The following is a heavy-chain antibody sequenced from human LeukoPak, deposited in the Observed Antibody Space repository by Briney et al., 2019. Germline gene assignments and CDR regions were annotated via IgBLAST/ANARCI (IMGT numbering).Heavy chain of an antibody. CDR2: ISPAGSNT. Sequence: GGSLRLSCTASGFTFRSYAMSWVRQAPGKGLEWVSSISPAGSNTYYADSVKGRFTISRDNSKSTLYLQMNSLRAEDTALYYCPKGARNTAPDYWGQGTLVAVSS. D-gene: IGHD5-18*01. CDR3: PKGARNTAPDY. CDR1: GFTFRSYA. V-gene: IGHV3-23*01. J-gene: IGHJ4*02.